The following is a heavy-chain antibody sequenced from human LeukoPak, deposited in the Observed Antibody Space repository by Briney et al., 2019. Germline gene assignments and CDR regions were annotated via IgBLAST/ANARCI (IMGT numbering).Heavy chain of an antibody. CDR3: AKGPRGAGPNWFDP. J-gene: IGHJ5*02. CDR1: GFTFSSYG. V-gene: IGHV3-23*01. CDR2: ISGSGDNT. Sequence: PGGSLRLSCAASGFTFSSYGMSWVRQAPGKGLEWVSGISGSGDNTYYAASVKVRFTISRDNSKNTLYLQMNSLRAEDTAVYYCAKGPRGAGPNWFDPWGQGTLVTVSS. D-gene: IGHD1-26*01.